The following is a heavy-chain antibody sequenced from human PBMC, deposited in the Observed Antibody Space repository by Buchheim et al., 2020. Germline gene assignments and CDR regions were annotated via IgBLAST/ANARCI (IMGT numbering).Heavy chain of an antibody. J-gene: IGHJ6*02. Sequence: QVRLQESGPGLVKPSGTLSLTCFVSGDSISSIYWWTWVRQAPGKGLVWIGEIYPSGPTHYNPSLKSRVTISVDRSKNQFSLKLSSVTAADTAVYYCARSSDVSAGGMDVWGQGTT. D-gene: IGHD6-6*01. CDR2: IYPSGPT. CDR1: GDSISSIYW. CDR3: ARSSDVSAGGMDV. V-gene: IGHV4-4*02.